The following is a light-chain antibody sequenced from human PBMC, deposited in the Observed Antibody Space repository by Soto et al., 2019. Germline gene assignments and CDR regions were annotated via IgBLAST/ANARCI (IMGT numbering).Light chain of an antibody. J-gene: IGKJ1*01. CDR1: QSVSSSY. V-gene: IGKV3-20*01. CDR3: QQYGSSGT. Sequence: EILMTQSPATLSVYPGERATLSCRASQSVSSSYLAWHQQKPGQAPSLLIYGASTRATGIPARLSGSGSGTEFTLTISRMEPEDFAVYYCQQYGSSGTFGQGTKVDI. CDR2: GAS.